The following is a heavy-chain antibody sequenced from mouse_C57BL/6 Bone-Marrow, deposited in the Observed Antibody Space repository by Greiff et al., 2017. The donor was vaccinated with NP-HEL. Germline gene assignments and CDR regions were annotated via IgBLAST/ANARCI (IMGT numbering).Heavy chain of an antibody. CDR3: ARESRPHWYFDV. CDR2: IYPRSGNT. D-gene: IGHD1-1*01. J-gene: IGHJ1*03. Sequence: QVQLQQSGAELARPGASVKLSCKASGYTFTSYGISWVKQRTGQGLEWIGEIYPRSGNTYYNEKFKGKATLTADKSSSTAYMELRSLTSEDSAVYFCARESRPHWYFDVWGTGTTVTVSS. V-gene: IGHV1-81*01. CDR1: GYTFTSYG.